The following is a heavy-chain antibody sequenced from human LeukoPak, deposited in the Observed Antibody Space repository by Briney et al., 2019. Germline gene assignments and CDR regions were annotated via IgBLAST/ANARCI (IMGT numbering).Heavy chain of an antibody. Sequence: SETLSLTCAAYGGSFSGYYWSWIRQPPGKGLEWIGEINHSGSTNYNPSLKSRVTISVDTSKNQFSPKLSSVTAADTAVYYCASGRWYSSGWFDYWGQGTLVTVSS. V-gene: IGHV4-34*01. CDR2: INHSGST. CDR3: ASGRWYSSGWFDY. CDR1: GGSFSGYY. J-gene: IGHJ4*02. D-gene: IGHD6-19*01.